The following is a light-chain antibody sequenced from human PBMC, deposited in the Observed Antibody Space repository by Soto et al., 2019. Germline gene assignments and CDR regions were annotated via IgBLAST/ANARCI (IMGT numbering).Light chain of an antibody. CDR3: SSYAGSNSVV. CDR1: SNDVGGYNY. Sequence: QSALTQPPSASGSPGQSVTISCTGTSNDVGGYNYVSWYQQHPGKAPKLMIYEVTKRPSGVPDRFSGSKSGNTASLTVSGLQAEDEADYYCSSYAGSNSVVFGGGTMVTVL. CDR2: EVT. V-gene: IGLV2-8*01. J-gene: IGLJ2*01.